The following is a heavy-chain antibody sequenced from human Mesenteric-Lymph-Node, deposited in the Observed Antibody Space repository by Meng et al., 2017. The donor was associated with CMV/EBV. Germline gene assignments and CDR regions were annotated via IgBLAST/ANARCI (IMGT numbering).Heavy chain of an antibody. CDR3: AKEGKRGSEDVDY. CDR1: GFTFSDYS. D-gene: IGHD3-10*01. Sequence: GGSLRLSCVASGFTFSDYSMYWVRQAPGKGLEWVAFIRFDESKESHADSVKGRFTISRDNSKSTLYVQMNSLRAEDTAVYYCAKEGKRGSEDVDYWGQGALVTVSS. J-gene: IGHJ4*02. V-gene: IGHV3-30*02. CDR2: IRFDESKE.